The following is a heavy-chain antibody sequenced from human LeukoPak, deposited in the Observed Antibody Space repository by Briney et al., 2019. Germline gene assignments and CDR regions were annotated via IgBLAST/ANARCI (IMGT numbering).Heavy chain of an antibody. V-gene: IGHV1-46*01. Sequence: ASVKVSCKASGYTFTSYYMHWVRQAPGQGLEWMGIINPSGGSTSYAQKFQGRVTMTRDMSTSTVYMELSSLRSEDTAVYYCARGDDIAATNDLGGDDDYWGQGTLVTVSS. J-gene: IGHJ4*02. CDR1: GYTFTSYY. CDR2: INPSGGST. CDR3: ARGDDIAATNDLGGDDDY. D-gene: IGHD5-12*01.